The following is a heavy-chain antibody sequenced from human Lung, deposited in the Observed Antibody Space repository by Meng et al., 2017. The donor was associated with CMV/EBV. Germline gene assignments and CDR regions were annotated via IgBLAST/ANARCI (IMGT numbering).Heavy chain of an antibody. V-gene: IGHV3-49*04. D-gene: IGHD3-22*01. CDR2: IRSKAYGGTT. CDR1: GFTFGDYD. Sequence: GGSLRLSCTASGFTFGDYDMSWVRQAPGKGLEWVGFIRSKAYGGTTEYAASVKGRFTISRDDSKSIAYLQMNSLKTEDTAVYYCTRVNYYYGMDVWGQGTTVTVSS. J-gene: IGHJ6*02. CDR3: TRVNYYYGMDV.